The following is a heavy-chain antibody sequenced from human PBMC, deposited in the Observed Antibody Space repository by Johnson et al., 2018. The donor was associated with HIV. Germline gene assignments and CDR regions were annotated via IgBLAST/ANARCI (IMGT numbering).Heavy chain of an antibody. D-gene: IGHD3-22*01. CDR2: ISGSGGTT. V-gene: IGHV3-23*04. CDR3: ARECATYDSSGYYYAGDAFDI. J-gene: IGHJ3*02. Sequence: QLVESGGGLVQPGGSLRLSCVASAFTFSRYAMSWVRQAPGKGLEWVPSISGSGGTTDYADSVKGRFTISRDHSKNTLYLQMNSLRAEDTAVYYCARECATYDSSGYYYAGDAFDIWGQGTMVTVSS. CDR1: AFTFSRYA.